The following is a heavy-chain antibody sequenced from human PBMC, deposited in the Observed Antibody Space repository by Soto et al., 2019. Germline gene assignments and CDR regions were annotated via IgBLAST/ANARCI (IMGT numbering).Heavy chain of an antibody. V-gene: IGHV3-74*01. CDR1: GFTFSSHW. CDR2: INSDGSST. J-gene: IGHJ1*01. D-gene: IGHD2-2*01. Sequence: EVQLVESGGGLVQPGGSLRLSCAASGFTFSSHWMYWVGQAPGKGLVWVSRINSDGSSTTYADSVKGRFTISRDNAKNTLYLQMNSLRAEDTAVYYCAGEPLGYCSSNTCYGYLQHWGQGTLVTVSS. CDR3: AGEPLGYCSSNTCYGYLQH.